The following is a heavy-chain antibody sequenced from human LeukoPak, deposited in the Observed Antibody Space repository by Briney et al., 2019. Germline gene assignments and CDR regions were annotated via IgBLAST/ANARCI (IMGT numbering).Heavy chain of an antibody. CDR3: ARGDTAMVDY. D-gene: IGHD5-18*01. V-gene: IGHV4-30-2*01. CDR2: IYHSGST. J-gene: IGHJ4*02. Sequence: ASETLSLTCAVSGGSISSGGYSWSWIRQPPGKGLEWIGYIYHSGSTYYNPSLKSRVTISVDRSKNQFSLKLSSVTAADTAVYYCARGDTAMVDYWGQGTLVTVSS. CDR1: GGSISSGGYS.